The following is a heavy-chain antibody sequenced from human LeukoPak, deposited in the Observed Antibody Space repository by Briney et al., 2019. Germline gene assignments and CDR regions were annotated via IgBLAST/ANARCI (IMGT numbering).Heavy chain of an antibody. CDR1: GGSISSYY. J-gene: IGHJ4*02. Sequence: PSETLSLTCTVSGGSISSYYWSWIRQPPGKGLGWIGYIYYSGSTNYNPSLKSRVTISVDTSKNQFSLKLSSVTAADTAVYYCVSGEIDCSGGSCYLNAFDYWGQGTLVTVSS. D-gene: IGHD2-15*01. V-gene: IGHV4-59*01. CDR2: IYYSGST. CDR3: VSGEIDCSGGSCYLNAFDY.